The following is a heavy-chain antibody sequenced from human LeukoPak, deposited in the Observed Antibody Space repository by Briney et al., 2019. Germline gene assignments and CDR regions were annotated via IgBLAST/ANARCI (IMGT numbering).Heavy chain of an antibody. CDR1: GGSISSGGYY. J-gene: IGHJ5*02. V-gene: IGHV4-30-2*01. CDR3: ARHTWSGTSWFDP. Sequence: SETLSLTCTVSGGSISSGGYYWSWIRQPPGKGLEWIGYIYHNGSTYYNPSLKSRVTISVDRSKNQFSLKLSSVTAADTAVYYCARHTWSGTSWFDPWGQGTLVTVSS. D-gene: IGHD3-3*01. CDR2: IYHNGST.